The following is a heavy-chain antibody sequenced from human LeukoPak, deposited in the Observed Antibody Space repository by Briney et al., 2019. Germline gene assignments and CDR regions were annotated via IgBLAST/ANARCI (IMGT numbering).Heavy chain of an antibody. D-gene: IGHD6-6*01. CDR1: GYTFTSYY. CDR3: ARDGRAARPVYYFDY. Sequence: ASVKVSCKASGYTFTSYYMHWVRQAPGQGLEWIGIINPSGGSTSYAQKFQGRVTMTRDMSTSTVYMELSSLRSEDTAVYYCARDGRAARPVYYFDYWGQGTPVTVSS. V-gene: IGHV1-46*01. J-gene: IGHJ4*02. CDR2: INPSGGST.